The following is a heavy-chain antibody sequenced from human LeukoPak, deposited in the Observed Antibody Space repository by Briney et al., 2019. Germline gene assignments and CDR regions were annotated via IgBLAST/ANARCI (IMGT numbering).Heavy chain of an antibody. V-gene: IGHV3-74*01. CDR2: INTDGSST. J-gene: IGHJ4*02. CDR3: ARGPNSNWSGLDF. CDR1: GFTFSYYW. Sequence: GGSLRLSCAASGFTFSYYWMHWVRQAPGKGPVWVSRINTDGSSTTCADSVEGRFTISRDNAKNTLYLQVNNLRAEDTAVYYCARGPNSNWSGLDFWGQGTLLTVSS. D-gene: IGHD6-6*01.